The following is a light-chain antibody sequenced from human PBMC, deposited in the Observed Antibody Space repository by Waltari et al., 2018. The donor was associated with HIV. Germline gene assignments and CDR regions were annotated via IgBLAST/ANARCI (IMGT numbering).Light chain of an antibody. V-gene: IGLV2-8*01. Sequence: QSALTQPPSASGSPGQSVTISCTGTSSDVGGYNYVSWYQQHPGKAPKLMIYEVSKRPSGVPARFSDSKSGNTASLTVSGLQAEDEADYYCSSYAGSNNYVFGTGTKVTVL. J-gene: IGLJ1*01. CDR3: SSYAGSNNYV. CDR1: SSDVGGYNY. CDR2: EVS.